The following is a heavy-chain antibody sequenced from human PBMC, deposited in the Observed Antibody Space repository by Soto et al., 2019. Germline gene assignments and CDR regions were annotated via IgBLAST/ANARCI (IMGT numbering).Heavy chain of an antibody. CDR2: ISGSGGST. D-gene: IGHD4-17*01. CDR3: AKRTVGWYFDL. Sequence: GGSLRLSCAASGFPFSSYAMNWVRQAPGKGLEWVSVISGSGGSTYYADAVKGRFTISRDNSKNTLYLQMNSLRAEDTAVYYSAKRTVGWYFDLWGRGTLVTVSS. J-gene: IGHJ2*01. V-gene: IGHV3-23*01. CDR1: GFPFSSYA.